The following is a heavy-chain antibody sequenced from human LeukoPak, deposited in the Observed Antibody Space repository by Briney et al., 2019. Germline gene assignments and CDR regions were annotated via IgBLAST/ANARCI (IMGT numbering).Heavy chain of an antibody. CDR3: ARDRAVGVSTY. J-gene: IGHJ4*02. V-gene: IGHV3-20*04. CDR2: INWHGGST. D-gene: IGHD1-26*01. Sequence: GGSLRLSCAASGFTFDDYCMSWVRRPPPKGLQWVSGINWHGGSTGYAASVKGRFTISRDNAKNSLYLQMNSLRAEDTALYYCARDRAVGVSTYWGQGTLVTVSS. CDR1: GFTFDDYC.